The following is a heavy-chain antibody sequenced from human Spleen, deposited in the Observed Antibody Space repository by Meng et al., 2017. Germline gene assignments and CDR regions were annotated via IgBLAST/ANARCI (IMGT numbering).Heavy chain of an antibody. J-gene: IGHJ4*02. V-gene: IGHV4-34*01. CDR1: GGSFGDYY. CDR2: IHHSGST. D-gene: IGHD4-11*01. CDR3: ARGPTTMAHDFDY. Sequence: QGQVRSWGGGMLKPSEALSLTCVVSGGSFGDYYWSWIRQSPGKGLEWIGEIHHSGSTNYNPSLESRATISVDTSQNNLSLKLSSVTAADSAVYYCARGPTTMAHDFDYWGQGTLVTVSS.